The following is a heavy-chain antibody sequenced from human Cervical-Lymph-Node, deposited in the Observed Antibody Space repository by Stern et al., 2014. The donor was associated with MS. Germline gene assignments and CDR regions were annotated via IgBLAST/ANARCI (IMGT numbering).Heavy chain of an antibody. V-gene: IGHV5-51*01. CDR2: IFPGGSAI. Sequence: EVQLVESGPEVKRPGESLKISCQASGYTFTSYWIGWVRQMPGKGLEWIAIIFPGGSAIRYRPSFQGQVTISADKSSSTAYLQWNNLKASDTAIYYCARQRYFDYWGQGTLVTVSS. CDR3: ARQRYFDY. CDR1: GYTFTSYW. J-gene: IGHJ4*02.